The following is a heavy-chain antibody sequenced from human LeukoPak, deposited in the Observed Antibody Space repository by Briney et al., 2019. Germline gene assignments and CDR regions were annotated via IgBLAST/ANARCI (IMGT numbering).Heavy chain of an antibody. CDR1: GFPFCSLR. D-gene: IGHD1-14*01. CDR3: ARPGSAPYFF. V-gene: IGHV3-74*01. CDR2: INSYGSST. J-gene: IGHJ4*02. Sequence: GGSLRLLCVASGFPFCSLRELWVRQAPGEGLVGVGHINSYGSSTNYVDPVKRRFTISSDNDKKTLYLQMNSLRDEDTAVYYCARPGSAPYFFWGQGARVTVSS.